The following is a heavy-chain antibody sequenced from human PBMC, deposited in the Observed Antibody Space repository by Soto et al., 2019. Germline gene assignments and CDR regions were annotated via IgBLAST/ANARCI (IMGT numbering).Heavy chain of an antibody. CDR2: IRRNAYGGTT. D-gene: IGHD3-16*01. Sequence: GGSLRLSCTTSGFTFGDYALSWVRQAPGKGLEWVGFIRRNAYGGTTDYAASVKGRFTTSRDDSKSIAYLQMNSLRTEDTALYYCTRASSLDFDFWGQGTLVTVS. V-gene: IGHV3-49*04. J-gene: IGHJ4*02. CDR1: GFTFGDYA. CDR3: TRASSLDFDF.